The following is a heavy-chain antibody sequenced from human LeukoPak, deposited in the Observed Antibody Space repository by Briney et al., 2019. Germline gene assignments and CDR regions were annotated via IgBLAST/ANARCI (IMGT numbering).Heavy chain of an antibody. D-gene: IGHD1-26*01. J-gene: IGHJ6*02. V-gene: IGHV4-39*03. CDR2: IYYSGST. Sequence: PSETLSLTCTVSGGSISSSTYYWGWIRQPPGKGLEWIGTIYYSGSTYYNPSLQSRVTISVDTSKNQFSLKPSSVTAADTAVYYCTSGSPDYYYGMDVWGQGTTVTVSS. CDR1: GGSISSSTYY. CDR3: TSGSPDYYYGMDV.